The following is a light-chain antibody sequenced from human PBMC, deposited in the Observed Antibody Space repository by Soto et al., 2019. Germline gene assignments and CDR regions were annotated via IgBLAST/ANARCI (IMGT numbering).Light chain of an antibody. CDR3: SSYTSSSTLGV. J-gene: IGLJ1*01. V-gene: IGLV2-14*01. CDR1: SSDVGGYNY. Sequence: QSVLTQPASGSGSPGQSSTIPCTGTSSDVGGYNYVSWYQQHPGKAPKLMIYDVSNRPSGVSNRFSGSKSGNTASLTISGLQAEDEADYYCSSYTSSSTLGVFGTGTKVTVL. CDR2: DVS.